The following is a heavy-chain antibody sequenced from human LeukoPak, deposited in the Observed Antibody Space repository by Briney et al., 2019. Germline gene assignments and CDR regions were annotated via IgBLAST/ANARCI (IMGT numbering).Heavy chain of an antibody. D-gene: IGHD3-10*01. J-gene: IGHJ4*02. CDR2: IWYDGSNK. CDR3: AKDKYYYGSGTYYPDLTFDY. CDR1: VFTFSSYG. V-gene: IGHV3-33*06. Sequence: GGSLRLSCAASVFTFSSYGMHWVRQAPGKGLEWVAVIWYDGSNKYYADSVKGRFTISRDNSKNTLYLQMNSLRAEDTAVYYCAKDKYYYGSGTYYPDLTFDYWGQGTLVTVCS.